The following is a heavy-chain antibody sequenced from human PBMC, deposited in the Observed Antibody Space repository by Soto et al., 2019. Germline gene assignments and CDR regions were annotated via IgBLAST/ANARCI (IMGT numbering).Heavy chain of an antibody. D-gene: IGHD1-1*01. CDR1: GFIFSSYG. CDR2: IWYDGSYK. CDR3: ARGTGNYYYAMDV. J-gene: IGHJ6*02. Sequence: GGSLRLSCAASGFIFSSYGMHWVRQAPGKGLEWAVVIWYDGSYKYYADSVKGRFTISRDNSKNTLYLEMNSLRAEDTAVYYCARGTGNYYYAMDVWGQGTTVTVSS. V-gene: IGHV3-33*01.